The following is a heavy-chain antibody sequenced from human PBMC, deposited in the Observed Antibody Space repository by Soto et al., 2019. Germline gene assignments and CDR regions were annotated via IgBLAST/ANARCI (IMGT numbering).Heavy chain of an antibody. J-gene: IGHJ6*02. CDR2: IGSGGDT. CDR3: TRKTPQTGMEV. D-gene: IGHD3-9*01. CDR1: GFTLSSYD. Sequence: EVQLVESGGGLVQPGGSLRLSCAASGFTLSSYDIHWVRQATGEGLAWVSGIGSGGDTHYADSVKGRFIISREDGKNSLYLQMNNLRVGDTAVYYCTRKTPQTGMEVGGQGATVTVSS. V-gene: IGHV3-13*01.